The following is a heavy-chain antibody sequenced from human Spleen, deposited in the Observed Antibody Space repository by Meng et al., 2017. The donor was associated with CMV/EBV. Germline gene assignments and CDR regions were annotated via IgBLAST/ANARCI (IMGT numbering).Heavy chain of an antibody. CDR2: IYSDGIST. D-gene: IGHD3-10*01. CDR3: AREPGRGAFDL. V-gene: IGHV3-74*01. Sequence: GESLKISCAASGFTFSSYSMNWVRQAPGKGLVWLSRIYSDGISTRYADSVKGRFTISRDNAKNTLYLQMNGLRAEDTAVYYCAREPGRGAFDLWGQGTMVTVSS. J-gene: IGHJ3*01. CDR1: GFTFSSYS.